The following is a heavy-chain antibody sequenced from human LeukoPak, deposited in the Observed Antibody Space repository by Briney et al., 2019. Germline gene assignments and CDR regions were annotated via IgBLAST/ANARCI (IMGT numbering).Heavy chain of an antibody. CDR1: GFSFSNYW. V-gene: IGHV3-7*04. J-gene: IGHJ4*02. Sequence: GGSLRLSCAASGFSFSNYWMSWVRQAPGKGLEWVANIKQDGSEKYYVDSVKSRFTISRDNAKNSLYLQMNSLRAEDTAVYYCARGPYYYDSSGSHYFDYWGQGTLVTVSS. D-gene: IGHD3-22*01. CDR3: ARGPYYYDSSGSHYFDY. CDR2: IKQDGSEK.